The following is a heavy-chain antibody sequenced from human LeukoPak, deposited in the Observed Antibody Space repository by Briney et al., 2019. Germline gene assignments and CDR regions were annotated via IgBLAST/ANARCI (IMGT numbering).Heavy chain of an antibody. Sequence: AASVKVSCKASGYTFTSYYMHWVRQAPGQGLEWMGWMNPNSGNTGYAQKFQGRVTMTRNTSISTAYMELSSLRSEDTAVYYCARGTRDHDYLDYWGQGTLVTVSS. CDR2: MNPNSGNT. V-gene: IGHV1-8*02. CDR3: ARGTRDHDYLDY. CDR1: GYTFTSYY. J-gene: IGHJ4*02.